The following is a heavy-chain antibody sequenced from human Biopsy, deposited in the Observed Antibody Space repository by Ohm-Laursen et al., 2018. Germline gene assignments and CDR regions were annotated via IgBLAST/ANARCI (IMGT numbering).Heavy chain of an antibody. V-gene: IGHV2-70*16. Sequence: TQTLTLTCTLSGFSVNTRGMSVTWIRQPPGKALEWLARIDWDDAKFYSASLKSRLTISKGTSGNHVVLTLSDVDPVDTGTYYCARIPIPIFSAALVYRHRRHLQGLDAWGQGTTVIVSS. CDR2: IDWDDAK. J-gene: IGHJ6*02. CDR1: GFSVNTRGMS. CDR3: ARIPIPIFSAALVYRHRRHLQGLDA. D-gene: IGHD2-21*01.